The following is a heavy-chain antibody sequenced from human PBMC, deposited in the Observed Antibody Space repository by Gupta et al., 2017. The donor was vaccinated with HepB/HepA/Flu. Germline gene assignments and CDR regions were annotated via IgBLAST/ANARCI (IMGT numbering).Heavy chain of an antibody. V-gene: IGHV3-30-3*01. D-gene: IGHD3-9*01. J-gene: IGHJ4*02. CDR2: ISYDGSNK. Sequence: QVQLVESGGGVVQPGRSLRLSCAASGFTFSSYAMHWVHQAPGKGLEWVAVISYDGSNKYYADSVKGRFTISRDNSKNTLYLQMNSLRAEDTAVYYCARDLDYDILTGYHTLAYWGQGTLVTVSS. CDR3: ARDLDYDILTGYHTLAY. CDR1: GFTFSSYA.